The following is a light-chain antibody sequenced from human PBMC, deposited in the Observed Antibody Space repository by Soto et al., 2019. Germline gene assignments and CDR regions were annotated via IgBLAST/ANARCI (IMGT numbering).Light chain of an antibody. J-gene: IGKJ5*01. CDR2: GAS. V-gene: IGKV3-15*01. CDR3: QQYNNWPGT. Sequence: ETVMTQSPATLSVSPGERATLSCRASQSVSTNLAWYQHKPGQAPRLLISGASTRATGLPARFSGSGSGTEFTLTISSLQSEDFAVYYCQQYNNWPGTFGQGTRLEIK. CDR1: QSVSTN.